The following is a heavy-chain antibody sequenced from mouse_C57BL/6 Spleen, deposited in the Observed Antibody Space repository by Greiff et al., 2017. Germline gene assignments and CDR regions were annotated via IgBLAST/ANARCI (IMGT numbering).Heavy chain of an antibody. Sequence: QVQLQQPGAELVKPGASVKMSCKASGYTFTSYWITWVKQRPGQGLEWIGDIYPGSGSTNYNEKFKSKATLTVDTSSSTAYMQLSSLTSEDSAVYYCAREGTIVRHVDVWGTGTTVTVSS. CDR1: GYTFTSYW. CDR3: AREGTIVRHVDV. J-gene: IGHJ1*03. D-gene: IGHD2-5*01. CDR2: IYPGSGST. V-gene: IGHV1-55*01.